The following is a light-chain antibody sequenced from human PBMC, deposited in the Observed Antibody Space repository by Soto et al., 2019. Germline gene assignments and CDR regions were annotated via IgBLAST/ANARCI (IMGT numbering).Light chain of an antibody. Sequence: EIVLTQSPGTLSLSPGERATLSCRASQTVSSRYLAWYQQKTGQAPRLLMYGASNKATGIPDRFSGSGSGTDFTLTISRLEPEDFAVYFCQQYGRSPPFTFGQGTKVEIK. CDR3: QQYGRSPPFT. CDR2: GAS. J-gene: IGKJ2*01. V-gene: IGKV3-20*01. CDR1: QTVSSRY.